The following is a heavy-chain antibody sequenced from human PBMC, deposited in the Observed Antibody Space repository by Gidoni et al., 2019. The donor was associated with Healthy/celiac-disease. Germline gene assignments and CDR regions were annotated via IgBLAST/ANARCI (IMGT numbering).Heavy chain of an antibody. CDR2: INPNSGGT. J-gene: IGHJ6*02. CDR3: ARALGEEGHDYSNYRLYYGMDV. V-gene: IGHV1-2*02. Sequence: QVQLVQSGAEVTKPGASVTVSCKASGYTFTGYYMHWVRQAPGQGLEWMGWINPNSGGTNYAQKFQGRVTMTRDTSISTAYMELSRLRSDDTAVYYCARALGEEGHDYSNYRLYYGMDVWGQGTTVTVSS. D-gene: IGHD4-4*01. CDR1: GYTFTGYY.